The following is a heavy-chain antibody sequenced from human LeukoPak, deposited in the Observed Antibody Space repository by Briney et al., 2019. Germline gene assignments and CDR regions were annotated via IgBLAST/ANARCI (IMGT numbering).Heavy chain of an antibody. D-gene: IGHD3-10*01. V-gene: IGHV3-9*01. CDR2: ISWNSGTI. CDR1: GSSFEDYG. J-gene: IGHJ4*02. Sequence: PGRSLRLSCVGSGSSFEDYGMHWVRHAPGKGLEWVSGISWNSGTIGYADSVKGRFTISRDNAKNSLYLQMNSLTTEDTALYYCAKETSGAGGYSPFDSWGQGTLVTVSS. CDR3: AKETSGAGGYSPFDS.